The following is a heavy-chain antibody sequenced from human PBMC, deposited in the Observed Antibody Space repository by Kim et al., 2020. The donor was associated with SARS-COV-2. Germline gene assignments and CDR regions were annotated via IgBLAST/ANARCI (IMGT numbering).Heavy chain of an antibody. CDR3: ARIGVPAADAFDI. D-gene: IGHD2-2*01. V-gene: IGHV5-10-1*01. J-gene: IGHJ3*02. Sequence: YSPSFQCHVTISADKSISTAYLQWSSLKASDTAIYYCARIGVPAADAFDIWRQGTMVTVSS.